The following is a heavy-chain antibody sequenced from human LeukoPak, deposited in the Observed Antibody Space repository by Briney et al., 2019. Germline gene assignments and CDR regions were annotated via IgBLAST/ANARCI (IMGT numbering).Heavy chain of an antibody. CDR1: GGTFSSYG. Sequence: SCKASGGTFSSYGMHWVRQAPGKGLEWVAVISYDGSNKYYADSVKGRFTISRDNSKNTLYLQMNSLRAEDTAVYYCANDVLDGSYFDYWGQGTLVTVSS. D-gene: IGHD1-26*01. CDR2: ISYDGSNK. V-gene: IGHV3-30*18. J-gene: IGHJ4*02. CDR3: ANDVLDGSYFDY.